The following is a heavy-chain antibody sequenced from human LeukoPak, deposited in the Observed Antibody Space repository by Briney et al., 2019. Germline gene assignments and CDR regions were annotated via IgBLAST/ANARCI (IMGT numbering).Heavy chain of an antibody. D-gene: IGHD6-13*01. CDR3: VRDLSSNWYSFDY. CDR2: INWAGTKT. CDR1: RGTIYDYG. J-gene: IGHJ4*02. Sequence: GGSLRLSCAASRGTIYDYGMSWGPHAPGEGLGWVSGINWAGTKTYYADSVKGRLTISRESAENSLFPQTNSLRDDDTALYYCVRDLSSNWYSFDYWGQGTLVTVSS. V-gene: IGHV3-20*04.